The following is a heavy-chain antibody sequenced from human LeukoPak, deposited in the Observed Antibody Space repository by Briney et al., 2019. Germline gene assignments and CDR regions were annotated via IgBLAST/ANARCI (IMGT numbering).Heavy chain of an antibody. CDR2: ISGSGGST. J-gene: IGHJ6*02. CDR1: GFTVSNNY. CDR3: AKAARPYYDFWSGYYDYYYYGMDV. Sequence: GGSLRLSCAASGFTVSNNYMSWVRQAPGKGLEWVSAISGSGGSTYYADSVKGRFTISRDNSKNTLYLQMNSLRAEDTAVYYCAKAARPYYDFWSGYYDYYYYGMDVWGQGTTVTVSS. V-gene: IGHV3-23*01. D-gene: IGHD3-3*01.